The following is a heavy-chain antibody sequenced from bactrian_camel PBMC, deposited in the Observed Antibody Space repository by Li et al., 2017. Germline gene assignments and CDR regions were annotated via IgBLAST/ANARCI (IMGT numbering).Heavy chain of an antibody. CDR3: AAAGMGYLSRGVLLTQRVYNY. CDR2: IERDGRT. CDR1: GDRNSRYC. V-gene: IGHV3S26*01. Sequence: HVQLVESGGGSVQAGGSLRLSCAASGDRNSRYCMSWFRQAPGKIQEGVARIERDGRTSYADSVQGRFTITRDNAKNALYLQMNDLVLDDTAIYYCAAAGMGYLSRGVLLTQRVYNYWSQGTQVTVS. J-gene: IGHJ4*01. D-gene: IGHD3*01.